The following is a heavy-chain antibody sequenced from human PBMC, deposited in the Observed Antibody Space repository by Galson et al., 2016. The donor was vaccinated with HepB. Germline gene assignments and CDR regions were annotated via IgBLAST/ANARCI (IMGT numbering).Heavy chain of an antibody. D-gene: IGHD5-24*01. V-gene: IGHV4-61*05. J-gene: IGHJ4*02. CDR3: ARGEGYNLY. Sequence: ETLSLTCTVAGGSIRSRDYYWSWFRQPPEKGLEWIGYAFYSGITNYNPSLKSRVTISIDTSKNQFSLKLSSVTAADTAVYYCARGEGYNLYWGQGTLVTVSS. CDR1: GGSIRSRDYY. CDR2: AFYSGIT.